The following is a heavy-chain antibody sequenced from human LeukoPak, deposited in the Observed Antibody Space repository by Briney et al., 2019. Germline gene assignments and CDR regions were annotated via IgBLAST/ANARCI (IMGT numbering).Heavy chain of an antibody. D-gene: IGHD6-13*01. Sequence: GRSLRLSCAASGFTFSSYAMHWVRQAPGKGLEWVAVISYDGSNKYYADSVKGRFTISRDNSKNTLYLQMNSLRAEDTAVYYCARGSYSSSWFDYWGQGTLVTVSS. CDR2: ISYDGSNK. J-gene: IGHJ5*01. CDR3: ARGSYSSSWFDY. V-gene: IGHV3-30*04. CDR1: GFTFSSYA.